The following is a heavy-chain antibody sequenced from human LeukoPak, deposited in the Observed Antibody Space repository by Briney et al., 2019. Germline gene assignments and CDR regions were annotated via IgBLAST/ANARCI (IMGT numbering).Heavy chain of an antibody. CDR1: GGSISSYY. CDR2: IYYSGLT. CDR3: ARESWDTMVRGAVFDY. J-gene: IGHJ4*02. Sequence: KPSETLSLTCSVSGGSISSYYWIWIRQPPGKGLEWIGYIYYSGLTNYNPSLKIRATISVDTSKNEFSLKLSSVTAADTAVYYCARESWDTMVRGAVFDYWGQGALVTVSS. V-gene: IGHV4-59*01. D-gene: IGHD3-10*01.